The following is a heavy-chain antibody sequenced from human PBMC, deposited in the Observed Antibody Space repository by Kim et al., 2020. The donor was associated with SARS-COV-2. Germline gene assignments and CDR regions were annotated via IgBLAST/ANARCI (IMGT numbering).Heavy chain of an antibody. CDR1: GFTFSSYA. Sequence: GGSLRLSCAASGFTFSSYAMHWVRQAPGKGLEWVAVISYDGSNKYYADSVKGRFTISRDNSKNTLYLQMNSLRAEDTAVYYCARDKVVPAAAEAYFQHWG. D-gene: IGHD2-2*01. CDR2: ISYDGSNK. V-gene: IGHV3-30-3*01. J-gene: IGHJ1*01. CDR3: ARDKVVPAAAEAYFQH.